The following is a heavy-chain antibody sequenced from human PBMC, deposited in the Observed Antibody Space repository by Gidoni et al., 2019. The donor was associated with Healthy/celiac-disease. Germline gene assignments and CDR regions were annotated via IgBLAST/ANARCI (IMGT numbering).Heavy chain of an antibody. CDR3: AKDRVRDSSVDDAFDI. CDR2: SCGSGGST. Sequence: EVQLVESGGGVVQPGGSLRLSCAASGFTFSSCAMGWVRQAPGTGLGWVSASCGSGGSTYYAAPVRGRFTISRDNSKNTLYLQMNSLRAEDTAVYYCAKDRVRDSSVDDAFDIWGQGTMVTVSS. J-gene: IGHJ3*02. D-gene: IGHD3-22*01. V-gene: IGHV3-23*04. CDR1: GFTFSSCA.